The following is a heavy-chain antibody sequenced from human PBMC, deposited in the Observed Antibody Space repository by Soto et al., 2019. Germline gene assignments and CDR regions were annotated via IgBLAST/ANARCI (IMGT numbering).Heavy chain of an antibody. Sequence: ASVKVSCKASGYTFTGYYMHWVRQAPGQALEWMGWINPNSGGTNYAQKFQGWVTMTRDTSISTAYMELSRLRSDDTAVYYCAREKGGYRYDYYYYYGMDVWGQGTTVTVSS. CDR1: GYTFTGYY. CDR3: AREKGGYRYDYYYYYGMDV. CDR2: INPNSGGT. J-gene: IGHJ6*02. V-gene: IGHV1-2*04. D-gene: IGHD5-18*01.